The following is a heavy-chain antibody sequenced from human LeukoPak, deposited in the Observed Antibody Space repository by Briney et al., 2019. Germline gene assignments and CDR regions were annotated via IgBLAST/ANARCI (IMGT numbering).Heavy chain of an antibody. CDR3: ARVRGHPGYYYYYMDV. J-gene: IGHJ6*03. Sequence: PSETLSLTCAVYGGSFSGYYWSWIRQPPGKGLEWIGEINHSGSTNYTPSLKSRVTISVDTSKNQFSLMLSSVTAADPAVYYCARVRGHPGYYYYYMDVWGKGTTVTVSS. V-gene: IGHV4-34*01. CDR2: INHSGST. CDR1: GGSFSGYY.